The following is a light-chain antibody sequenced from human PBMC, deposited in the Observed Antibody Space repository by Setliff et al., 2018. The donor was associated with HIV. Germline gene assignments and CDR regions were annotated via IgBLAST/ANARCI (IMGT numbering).Light chain of an antibody. J-gene: IGLJ1*01. Sequence: SYELTQPSSVSVAPGKTASITCGGNNIGSKSVHWYQQKPGQAPVLVIYNDSDRPSGIPERLSGSNSGTTATLTISRVEAGDEADYYCQVWDSSSDQDVFGTGTKVTVL. CDR1: NIGSKS. CDR3: QVWDSSSDQDV. CDR2: NDS. V-gene: IGLV3-21*04.